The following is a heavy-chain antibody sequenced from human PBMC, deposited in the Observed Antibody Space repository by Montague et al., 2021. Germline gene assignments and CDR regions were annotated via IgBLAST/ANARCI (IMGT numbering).Heavy chain of an antibody. V-gene: IGHV4-39*01. CDR2: IDYSSST. J-gene: IGHJ5*02. CDR1: GGSIRSSIYY. CDR3: APLRGLPAP. Sequence: SETLSLTCTVSGGSIRSSIYYWAWIRQPPGKGREWIVSIDYSSSTYYNTSLRNRVLMSVDTSKNQFSLYLTAVTAADTALYYCAPLRGLPAPWGQGTLVTVSP. D-gene: IGHD2-2*01.